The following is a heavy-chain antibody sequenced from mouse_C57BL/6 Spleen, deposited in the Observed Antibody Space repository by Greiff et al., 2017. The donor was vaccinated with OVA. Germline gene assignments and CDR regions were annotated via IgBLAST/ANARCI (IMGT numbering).Heavy chain of an antibody. D-gene: IGHD2-4*01. CDR1: GYAFTNYL. V-gene: IGHV1-54*01. J-gene: IGHJ3*01. CDR2: INPGSGGT. Sequence: VQLQQSGAELVRPGTSVKVSCKASGYAFTNYLIEWVKQRPGQGLEWIGVINPGSGGTNYNEKFKGKATLTADKSSSTAYMQLSSLTSEDSAVYFCARSDDYPFAYWGQGTLGTVSA. CDR3: ARSDDYPFAY.